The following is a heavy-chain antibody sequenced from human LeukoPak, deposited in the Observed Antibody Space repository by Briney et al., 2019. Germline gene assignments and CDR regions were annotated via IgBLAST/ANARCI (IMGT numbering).Heavy chain of an antibody. CDR2: IYHSGST. CDR3: ASLPAATYFDY. Sequence: PSETLSLTCTVSGYSISSGYYWGWIRQPPGKGLEWIGSIYHSGSTYYNPSLKSRVTISVDTSKNQFSLKLSSVTAADTAVYYCASLPAATYFDYWRQANLVPVSS. J-gene: IGHJ4*02. D-gene: IGHD2-2*01. V-gene: IGHV4-38-2*02. CDR1: GYSISSGYY.